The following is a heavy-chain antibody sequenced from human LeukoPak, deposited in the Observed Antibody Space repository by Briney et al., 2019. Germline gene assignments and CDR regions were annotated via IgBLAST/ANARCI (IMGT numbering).Heavy chain of an antibody. J-gene: IGHJ2*01. V-gene: IGHV3-48*02. CDR2: ISSSGSTI. CDR3: ATVAMEDWYFDL. CDR1: GFTFRSYS. D-gene: IGHD5-18*01. Sequence: GGSLRLSCAASGFTFRSYSMNWVRQAPGKGLEWVSYISSSGSTIYYADAVKGRFTISRDNAKNSLYLQMSSLRDEDTAVYYCATVAMEDWYFDLWGRSTLVTVSS.